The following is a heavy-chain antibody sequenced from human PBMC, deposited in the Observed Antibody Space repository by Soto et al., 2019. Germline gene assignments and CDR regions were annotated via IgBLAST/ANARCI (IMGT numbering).Heavy chain of an antibody. CDR3: AKEGHVYYGSGKV. Sequence: GGSLRLSCAASGFTFSSYWMSWVRQAPGKGLEWVANIKQDGGEKYYVDSVKGRFTISRDNAKNTLYLQMNSLRAEDTAVYYCAKEGHVYYGSGKVWGQGTLVTVSS. CDR2: IKQDGGEK. CDR1: GFTFSSYW. D-gene: IGHD3-10*01. V-gene: IGHV3-7*03. J-gene: IGHJ4*02.